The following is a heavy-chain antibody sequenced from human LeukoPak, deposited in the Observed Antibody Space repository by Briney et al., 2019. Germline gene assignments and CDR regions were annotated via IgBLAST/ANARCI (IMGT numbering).Heavy chain of an antibody. J-gene: IGHJ4*02. CDR2: INGSGGST. D-gene: IGHD3-3*01. CDR3: LPETRITIFGVVTDPPFDY. Sequence: PGGSLRLSCAASGFTFSSYAMSWVRQAPGKGLERVSAINGSGGSTYYADSVKGRFTISRDNSKNTLYLQMNSLRAEDTAVYYCLPETRITIFGVVTDPPFDYWGQGTLVTVSS. V-gene: IGHV3-23*01. CDR1: GFTFSSYA.